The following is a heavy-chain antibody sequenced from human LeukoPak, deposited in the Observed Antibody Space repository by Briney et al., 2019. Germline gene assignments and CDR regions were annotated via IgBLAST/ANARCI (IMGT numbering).Heavy chain of an antibody. CDR3: ARGGYCSSTSCSKDWFDP. CDR2: IWYDGSNK. Sequence: GRSLRLSCAASGFTFSSYGMHWVRQAPGKGLEWVAVIWYDGSNKYYADSVKGRFTISRDNSKNTLYLQMNSLRAEDTAVYYCARGGYCSSTSCSKDWFDPWGQGTLVTVSS. CDR1: GFTFSSYG. D-gene: IGHD2-2*01. V-gene: IGHV3-33*01. J-gene: IGHJ5*02.